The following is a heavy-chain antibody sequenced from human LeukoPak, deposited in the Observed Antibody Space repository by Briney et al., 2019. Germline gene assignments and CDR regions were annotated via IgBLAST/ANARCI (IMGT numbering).Heavy chain of an antibody. CDR3: ATYRIAVAGFDY. J-gene: IGHJ4*02. Sequence: ASVKVSCKVSGYTLTELSMHWVRQAPGKGLEWMGGFDPEDGETIYAQKFQGRVTMTEDTSTDTAYMELSSLRSKDTAVYYCATYRIAVAGFDYWGQGTLVTVSS. V-gene: IGHV1-24*01. CDR1: GYTLTELS. D-gene: IGHD6-19*01. CDR2: FDPEDGET.